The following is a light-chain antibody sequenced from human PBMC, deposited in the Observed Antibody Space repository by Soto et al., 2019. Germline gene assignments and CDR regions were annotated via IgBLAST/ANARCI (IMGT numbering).Light chain of an antibody. V-gene: IGKV3-20*01. CDR2: SSS. CDR1: QSVSSTY. J-gene: IGKJ1*01. CDR3: QQYRTSPPSWT. Sequence: ELVLTQSPGTLSLSPGDRATLSCRASQSVSSTYLAWYQQRPGQAPSLLIYSSSSRASGIPDRFSGSGSGTDFTLTISRLEPEDFAVYYCQQYRTSPPSWTFGQGTKVEIK.